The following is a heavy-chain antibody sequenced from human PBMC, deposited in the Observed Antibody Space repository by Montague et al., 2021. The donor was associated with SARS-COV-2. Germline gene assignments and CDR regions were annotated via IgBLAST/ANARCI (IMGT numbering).Heavy chain of an antibody. CDR1: GGSISSYY. D-gene: IGHD3-3*01. CDR3: ARAPVAHITIVGVLTSFDY. V-gene: IGHV4-59*01. CDR2: IYYSGST. J-gene: IGHJ4*02. Sequence: SETLSLTCTVSGGSISSYYWSWIRQPPGKGLEWIGYIYYSGSTNXNPSLKSRVTISVDASKNQFSLKLSSVTAADTAVYYCARAPVAHITIVGVLTSFDYWGQGTLVTVSS.